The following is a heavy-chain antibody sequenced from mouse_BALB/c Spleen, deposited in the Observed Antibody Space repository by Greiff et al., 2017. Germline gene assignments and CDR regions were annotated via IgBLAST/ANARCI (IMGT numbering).Heavy chain of an antibody. CDR2: IWGDGST. V-gene: IGHV2-6-7*01. Sequence: VQLQESGPGLVAPSQSLSITCTVSGFSLTGYGVHWVRQPPGKGLEWLGMIWGDGSTDYNSALKSRLSISKDNSKSQVFLKMNSLQTDDTAMYYCASDSLSSLFAYWGQGTLVTVSA. D-gene: IGHD1-1*01. CDR1: GFSLTGYG. CDR3: ASDSLSSLFAY. J-gene: IGHJ3*01.